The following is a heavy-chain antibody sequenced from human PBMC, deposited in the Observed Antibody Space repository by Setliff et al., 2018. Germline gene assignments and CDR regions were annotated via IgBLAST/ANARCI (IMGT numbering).Heavy chain of an antibody. V-gene: IGHV1-69*13. CDR1: RGTFSSYG. J-gene: IGHJ5*02. D-gene: IGHD3-10*01. Sequence: GASVKVSCKASRGTFSSYGITWVRQAPGQGLEWMGGIIPIFGTTDYAQKFQGRVTIISDESTSTAYMQLSSLGSEDTAVYYCAFEYGTSKRFDPWGQGTLVTVSS. CDR2: IIPIFGTT. CDR3: AFEYGTSKRFDP.